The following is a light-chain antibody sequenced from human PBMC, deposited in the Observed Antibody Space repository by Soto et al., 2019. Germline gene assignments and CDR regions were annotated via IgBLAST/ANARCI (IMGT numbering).Light chain of an antibody. CDR2: GAS. CDR1: QSVSSSY. V-gene: IGKV3-20*01. J-gene: IGKJ4*01. CDR3: QQFSSYPLT. Sequence: EIVLTQSPGTLSLSPGERATLSCRSSQSVSSSYLAWYQQKPGQAPRLLIYGASSRATGIPDRFSGSGSGTDFTLTISRLEPEDVAVYYCQQFSSYPLTLGGGTKVDIK.